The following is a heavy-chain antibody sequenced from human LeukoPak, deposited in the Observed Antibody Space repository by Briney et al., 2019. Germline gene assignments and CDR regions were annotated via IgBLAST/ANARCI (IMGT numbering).Heavy chain of an antibody. D-gene: IGHD3-10*01. CDR3: AGGNGSGSPVSVFDY. J-gene: IGHJ4*02. Sequence: SETLSLTCTVSGGSISSGDYYWSWIRQPPGKGLEWIGYIYYSGSTYYNPSLKSRVTISVDTSKDQFSLKLSSVTAADTAVYYCAGGNGSGSPVSVFDYWGQGTLVTVSS. CDR1: GGSISSGDYY. CDR2: IYYSGST. V-gene: IGHV4-30-4*01.